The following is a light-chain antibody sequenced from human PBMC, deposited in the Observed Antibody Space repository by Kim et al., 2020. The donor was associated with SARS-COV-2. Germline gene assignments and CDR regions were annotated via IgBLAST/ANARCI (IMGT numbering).Light chain of an antibody. CDR2: GKN. CDR3: KSRDSSGDLRV. J-gene: IGLJ3*02. V-gene: IGLV3-19*01. CDR1: RLRSYY. Sequence: ALGQTVRITCQGDRLRSYYASWYQQKPGQAPVLVIYGKNNRPSGIPDRFSGSSSGTTASLSITGAQAEDEADYYCKSRDSSGDLRVFGGGTKLTVL.